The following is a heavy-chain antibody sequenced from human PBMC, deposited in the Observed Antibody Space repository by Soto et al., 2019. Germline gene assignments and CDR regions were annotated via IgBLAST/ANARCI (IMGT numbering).Heavy chain of an antibody. CDR2: INAGNGNT. Sequence: QVQLVQSGAEVKKPGASVKVSCKASGYTFTSYSMHWVRQAPGQRLEWMGWINAGNGNTKYSQKFQGRVTITRDTSASTAYMELSSLRSEDTAVYYCAKSATVPAAIAYWGQGTLVTVSS. CDR1: GYTFTSYS. D-gene: IGHD2-2*02. J-gene: IGHJ4*02. CDR3: AKSATVPAAIAY. V-gene: IGHV1-3*01.